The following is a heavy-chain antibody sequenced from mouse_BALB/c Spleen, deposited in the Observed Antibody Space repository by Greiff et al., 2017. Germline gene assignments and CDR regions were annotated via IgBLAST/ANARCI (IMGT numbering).Heavy chain of an antibody. D-gene: IGHD2-3*01. Sequence: VQLQQSGAELMKPGASVKISCKATGYTFSSYWIEWVKQRPGHGLEWIGEILPGSGSTNYNEKFKGKATFTADTSSNTAYMQLSSLTSEDSAVYYCARNDGYYRFAYWGQGTLVTVSA. CDR2: ILPGSGST. V-gene: IGHV1-9*01. J-gene: IGHJ3*01. CDR3: ARNDGYYRFAY. CDR1: GYTFSSYW.